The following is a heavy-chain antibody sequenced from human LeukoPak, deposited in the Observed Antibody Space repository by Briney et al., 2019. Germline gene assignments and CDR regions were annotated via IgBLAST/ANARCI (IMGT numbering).Heavy chain of an antibody. D-gene: IGHD1-14*01. CDR3: AREAVSRRTPYWYFDL. CDR2: ISNDGRTI. Sequence: GGSLRLSCAASEFTFSDYYMSWIRQAPGKGLEWISYISNDGRTILYADSMRGRFSISRDNTKNSLYLQMKSLRAEDTAVYFCAREAVSRRTPYWYFDLWGRGTLVTVSS. J-gene: IGHJ2*01. CDR1: EFTFSDYY. V-gene: IGHV3-11*01.